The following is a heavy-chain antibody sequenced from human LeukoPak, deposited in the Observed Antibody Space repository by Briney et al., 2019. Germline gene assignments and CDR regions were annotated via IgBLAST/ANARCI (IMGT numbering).Heavy chain of an antibody. Sequence: PSETLSLTCTVSGGSISSSSYYWGWIRQPPGKGLEWIGSIYYSGSTYYSPSLKSRVTISVDTSKNQFSLKLSSVTAADTAVYYCARRDYYDSSIDYWGQGTLVTVSS. V-gene: IGHV4-39*01. CDR2: IYYSGST. D-gene: IGHD3-22*01. CDR1: GGSISSSSYY. J-gene: IGHJ4*02. CDR3: ARRDYYDSSIDY.